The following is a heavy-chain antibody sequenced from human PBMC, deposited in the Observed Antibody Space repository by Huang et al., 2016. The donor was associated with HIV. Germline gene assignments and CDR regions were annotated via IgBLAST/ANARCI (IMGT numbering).Heavy chain of an antibody. CDR1: VGSFRSSVYH. D-gene: IGHD3-10*01. CDR3: ARHREGPVAYYSGWGSHLNYMDV. CDR2: SYLKGDT. J-gene: IGHJ6*03. V-gene: IGHV4-39*01. Sequence: QLLLQESGPGLVKPPEALALTCAVSVGSFRSSVYHWGWIRQPPGKGLGWIGRSYLKGDTPSRPDTKSRVTIAVDTSKNRFFLHLTSMTAADTAVYYCARHREGPVAYYSGWGSHLNYMDVWGRGRTVVVSS.